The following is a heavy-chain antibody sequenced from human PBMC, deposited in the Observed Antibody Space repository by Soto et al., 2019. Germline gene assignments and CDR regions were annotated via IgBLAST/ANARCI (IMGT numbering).Heavy chain of an antibody. CDR3: ARLRADFWSGYVYGMDV. CDR2: IYYSGST. V-gene: IGHV4-39*01. CDR1: GGSISSSSYH. J-gene: IGHJ6*02. D-gene: IGHD3-3*01. Sequence: SETLSLTCPVSGGSISSSSYHWGWIRQPPGKGLEWIGSIYYSGSTYYNPSLKSRVTISVDTSKNQFSLKLSSVTAADTAVYYCARLRADFWSGYVYGMDVWGQGTTVS.